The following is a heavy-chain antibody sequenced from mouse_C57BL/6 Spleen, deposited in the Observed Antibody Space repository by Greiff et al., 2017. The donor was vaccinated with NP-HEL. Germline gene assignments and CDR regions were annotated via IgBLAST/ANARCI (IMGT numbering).Heavy chain of an antibody. J-gene: IGHJ1*03. Sequence: EVQRVESEGGLVQPGSSMKLSCTASGFTFSDYYMAWVRQVPEKGLEWVANINYDGSSTYYLDSLKSRFIISRDNAKNILYLQMSSLKSEDTATYYCARDLGSWYFDVWGTGTTVTVSS. V-gene: IGHV5-16*01. CDR2: INYDGSST. D-gene: IGHD4-1*01. CDR1: GFTFSDYY. CDR3: ARDLGSWYFDV.